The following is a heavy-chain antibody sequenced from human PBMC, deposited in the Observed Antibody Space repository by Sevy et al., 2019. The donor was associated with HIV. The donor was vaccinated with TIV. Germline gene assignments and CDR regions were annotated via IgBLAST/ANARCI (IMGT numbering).Heavy chain of an antibody. CDR3: AREGCTKPHDY. CDR2: LSFGCGEI. V-gene: IGHV3-23*01. D-gene: IGHD2-8*01. CDR1: GFTFSKYS. Sequence: GGSLRLSCAASGFTFSKYSMSWVRQPPGKGLEWVSTLSFGCGEINYADSVKGRFTISRDNSKSSVYLTMNNLRPEDTAVYYCAREGCTKPHDYWGQGTLVTVS. J-gene: IGHJ4*02.